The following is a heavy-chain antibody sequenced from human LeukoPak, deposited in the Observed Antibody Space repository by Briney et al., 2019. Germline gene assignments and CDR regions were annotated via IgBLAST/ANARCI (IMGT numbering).Heavy chain of an antibody. D-gene: IGHD6-13*01. J-gene: IGHJ4*02. CDR3: ARDGVIAAAAYFDY. CDR1: GFTFSDYY. V-gene: IGHV3-11*06. CDR2: ISSSSSYT. Sequence: GGSLRLSCAASGFTFSDYYMSWIRQAPGKGLEWVSYISSSSSYTNYADSVKGRFTISRDNSKNTLYLQMNSLRAEDTAVYYCARDGVIAAAAYFDYWGQGTLVTVSS.